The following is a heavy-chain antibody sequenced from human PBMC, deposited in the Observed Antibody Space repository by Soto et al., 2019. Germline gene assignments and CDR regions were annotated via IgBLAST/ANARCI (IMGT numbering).Heavy chain of an antibody. J-gene: IGHJ3*02. Sequence: PGGSLRLSCAASGFTFSSYGMHWVRQAPGKGLEWVAVIWYDGSNKYYADSVKGRFTISRDNSKNVMYLEMNSLRPDDTALYFCARDPFLEWYGAFDIWGQGTMVTV. CDR3: ARDPFLEWYGAFDI. V-gene: IGHV3-33*01. CDR2: IWYDGSNK. CDR1: GFTFSSYG. D-gene: IGHD3-3*02.